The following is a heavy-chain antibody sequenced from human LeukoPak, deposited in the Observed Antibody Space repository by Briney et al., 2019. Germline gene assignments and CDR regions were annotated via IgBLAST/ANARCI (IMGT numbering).Heavy chain of an antibody. CDR2: IYYSGST. Sequence: PETLSLTCPLSGGSISSHYWSWVRQPPGRGLEWIGYIYYSGSTNYTPCLKSRVTISVDTSKNQFSLKLSSVTAADTGVYYWARVVVELGDIDYGGQGTLVTVAS. V-gene: IGHV4-59*11. J-gene: IGHJ4*02. D-gene: IGHD7-27*01. CDR1: GGSISSHY. CDR3: ARVVVELGDIDY.